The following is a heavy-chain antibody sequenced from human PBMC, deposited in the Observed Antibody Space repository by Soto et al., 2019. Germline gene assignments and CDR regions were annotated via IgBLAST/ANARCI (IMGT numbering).Heavy chain of an antibody. D-gene: IGHD3-22*01. CDR1: GFTFSSYA. CDR3: VKDLWPDYYDSSLFDY. Sequence: GGSLRLSCAASGFTFSSYAMHWVRQAPGKGLEYVSAISSNGGSTYYADSVKGRFTISRDNSKNTLYLQMSSLRAEDTAVYYCVKDLWPDYYDSSLFDYWGQGTLVTVSS. CDR2: ISSNGGST. V-gene: IGHV3-64D*06. J-gene: IGHJ4*02.